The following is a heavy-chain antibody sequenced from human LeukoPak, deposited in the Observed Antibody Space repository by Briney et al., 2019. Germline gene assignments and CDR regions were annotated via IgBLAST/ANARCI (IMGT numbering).Heavy chain of an antibody. V-gene: IGHV4-39*01. CDR1: GGSISSSSYY. CDR3: ARRYYDILTGYPSAEFDP. D-gene: IGHD3-9*01. Sequence: PSETLSLTCTVSGGSISSSSYYWGWIRQPPGKGLEWIGSIYYSGSTYYNPSLKSRVTISVDTSKNQFSLKLSSVTAADTAVYYCARRYYDILTGYPSAEFDPWGQGTLVTVSS. J-gene: IGHJ5*02. CDR2: IYYSGST.